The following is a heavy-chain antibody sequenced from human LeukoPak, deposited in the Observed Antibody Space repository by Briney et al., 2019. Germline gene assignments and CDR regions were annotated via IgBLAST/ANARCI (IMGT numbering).Heavy chain of an antibody. CDR1: GGSFSGYY. Sequence: SGTLSLTCAVYGGSFSGYYWSWIRQPPGKGLEWIGEINHSGSTNYNPSLKSRVTISVDTSKNQFSLKLSSVTAADTAVYYCASLLWFGESTYNWFDPWGQGTLVTVSS. D-gene: IGHD3-10*01. J-gene: IGHJ5*02. CDR3: ASLLWFGESTYNWFDP. V-gene: IGHV4-34*01. CDR2: INHSGST.